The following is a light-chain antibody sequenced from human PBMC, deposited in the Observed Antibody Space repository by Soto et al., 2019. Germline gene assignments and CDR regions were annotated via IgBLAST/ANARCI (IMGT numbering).Light chain of an antibody. J-gene: IGLJ2*01. CDR2: LNSDGSH. Sequence: QLVLTQSPSASASLGASVKLTCTLSSGHGTYAIAWYQQQPEKGPRYLMKLNSDGSHSKGDGIPDRFSGSSSGAERYLTISSLQSEDEADYYCQTWGTGIQVIFGGGTKLTV. CDR1: SGHGTYA. CDR3: QTWGTGIQVI. V-gene: IGLV4-69*01.